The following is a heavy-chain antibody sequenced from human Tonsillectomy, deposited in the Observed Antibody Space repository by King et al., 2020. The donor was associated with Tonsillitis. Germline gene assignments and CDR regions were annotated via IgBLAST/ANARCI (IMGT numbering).Heavy chain of an antibody. V-gene: IGHV3-30*01. CDR1: GFTFSSYA. Sequence: VQLVESGGGVVQPGRSLRLSCAASGFTFSSYAMHWVRQAPGKGLEWVAVISYDGSNKYYADSVKGRFTISRDNSKNTLYLQMNSLRAEDTAVYYCAGDPYDYSRLVYYYYYMDVWGKGTTVTVSS. CDR2: ISYDGSNK. D-gene: IGHD4-11*01. J-gene: IGHJ6*03. CDR3: AGDPYDYSRLVYYYYYMDV.